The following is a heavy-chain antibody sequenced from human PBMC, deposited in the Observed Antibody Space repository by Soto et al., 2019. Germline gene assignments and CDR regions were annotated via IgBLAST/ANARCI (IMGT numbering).Heavy chain of an antibody. CDR1: GDSVSSNSAA. Sequence: PSQTLSLTCAISGDSVSSNSAAWNWIRQSPSRGLEWLGRTYYRSKWYNDYAVSVKSRITINPDTSKNQSSLQLNSVTPEDTAVYYCARDFSHIGVVPAAIRGYYFDYWGQGTLVTVSS. J-gene: IGHJ4*02. CDR2: TYYRSKWYN. V-gene: IGHV6-1*01. CDR3: ARDFSHIGVVPAAIRGYYFDY. D-gene: IGHD2-2*02.